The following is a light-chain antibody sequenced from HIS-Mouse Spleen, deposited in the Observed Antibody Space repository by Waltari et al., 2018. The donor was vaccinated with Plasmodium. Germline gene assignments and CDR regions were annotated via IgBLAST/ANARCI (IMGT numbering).Light chain of an antibody. CDR3: QQFNSYPQGT. J-gene: IGKJ5*01. V-gene: IGKV1-13*02. CDR1: QGISSA. CDR2: DAS. Sequence: AIQLTQSPSSLSASVGDRVTITCRASQGISSALAWYQQKPGKAPKLLIYDASSLESGVPSRCSGSGSGTEFTLTISSLQPEDFATYYCQQFNSYPQGTFGQGTRLEIK.